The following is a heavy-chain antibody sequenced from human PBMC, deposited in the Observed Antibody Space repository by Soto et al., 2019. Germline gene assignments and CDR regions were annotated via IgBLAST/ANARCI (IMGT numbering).Heavy chain of an antibody. D-gene: IGHD3-9*01. CDR2: VSRSGDNT. Sequence: PEGSLRLSCAASGFTFSSYAMSWVRQAPGEGLEWVSAVSRSGDNTYHADSVKGRFTISRDNSKNTLYLQMNSLRVEDTAVYYCAKDFEHYDILIGYPKFGSRGPRTSVTLSS. J-gene: IGHJ4*02. CDR3: AKDFEHYDILIGYPKFGS. CDR1: GFTFSSYA. V-gene: IGHV3-23*01.